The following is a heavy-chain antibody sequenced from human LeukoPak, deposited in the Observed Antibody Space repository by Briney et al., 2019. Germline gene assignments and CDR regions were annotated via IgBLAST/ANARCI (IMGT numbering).Heavy chain of an antibody. CDR1: GVSISSNLW. CDR2: IHHSGSI. CDR3: ATASYSSSWHRIDY. D-gene: IGHD6-13*01. J-gene: IGHJ4*02. V-gene: IGHV4-4*02. Sequence: PSGTLSLTCAVSGVSISSNLWWTWVRQPPGKGLEWIAEIHHSGSINYNPSLKSRVTMSVDTSKNQFSLKLSSVTAADTAVYYCATASYSSSWHRIDYWGQGTLVTVSS.